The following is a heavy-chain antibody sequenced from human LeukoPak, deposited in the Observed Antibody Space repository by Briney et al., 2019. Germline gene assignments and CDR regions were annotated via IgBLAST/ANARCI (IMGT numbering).Heavy chain of an antibody. D-gene: IGHD3-9*01. CDR3: ARVKYDILTGYYIEYFAFDI. J-gene: IGHJ3*02. CDR2: MNPNSGNT. Sequence: ASVKVSCKASGYTFTSYDINWVRQATGQGLEWMGWMNPNSGNTGYAQKFQGRVTMTRNTSISTAYMELSSLRSEDTAVYYCARVKYDILTGYYIEYFAFDIWGQGTMVTVSS. CDR1: GYTFTSYD. V-gene: IGHV1-8*01.